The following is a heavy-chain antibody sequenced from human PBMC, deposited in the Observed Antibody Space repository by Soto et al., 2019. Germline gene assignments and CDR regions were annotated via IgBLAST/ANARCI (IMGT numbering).Heavy chain of an antibody. CDR3: ARSGYCSSTSCPRGNWFDP. J-gene: IGHJ5*02. CDR1: GYTFTSYG. V-gene: IGHV1-18*04. Sequence: QVQLVQSGAEVKKPGASVKVSCKASGYTFTSYGISWVRQAPGQGLEWMGWISAYNGNTNYAQKLQGRVTMTTDTSTSTADMELRSLRSDDTAVYYCARSGYCSSTSCPRGNWFDPWGQGTLVTVSS. D-gene: IGHD2-2*01. CDR2: ISAYNGNT.